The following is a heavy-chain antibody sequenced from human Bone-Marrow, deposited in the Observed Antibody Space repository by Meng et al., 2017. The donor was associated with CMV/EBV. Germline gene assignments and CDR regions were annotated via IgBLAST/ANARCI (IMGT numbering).Heavy chain of an antibody. D-gene: IGHD1-26*01. Sequence: EVQLVESGGGLVQPGGSLRLSCAASGFTFSSYWMHWVRQAPGKGLVWVSRINSDGSRTSYADSVKGRFTISRDNAKNTLYLQMNSLRAEDTAVYYCARGSIVGAYWFDPWGQGTLVTVSS. J-gene: IGHJ5*02. CDR2: INSDGSRT. CDR3: ARGSIVGAYWFDP. CDR1: GFTFSSYW. V-gene: IGHV3-74*01.